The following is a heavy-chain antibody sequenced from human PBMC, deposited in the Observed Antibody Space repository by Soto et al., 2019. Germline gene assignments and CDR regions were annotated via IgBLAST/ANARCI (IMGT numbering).Heavy chain of an antibody. J-gene: IGHJ5*02. Sequence: GASVKVSCKASGGTFSSYTISWVRQAPGQGLERMGRIIPILGIANYAQKFQGRVTITADKSTSTAYMELSSLRSEDTAVFFFAASSYYFWSGYYLDNWFDPWGQGTLVTVSS. CDR3: AASSYYFWSGYYLDNWFDP. CDR1: GGTFSSYT. V-gene: IGHV1-69*02. CDR2: IIPILGIA. D-gene: IGHD3-3*01.